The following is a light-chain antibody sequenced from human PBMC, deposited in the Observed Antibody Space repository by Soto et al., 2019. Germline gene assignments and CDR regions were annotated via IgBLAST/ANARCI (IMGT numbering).Light chain of an antibody. Sequence: EIVLTQSPGTLSLSPGERATLSCRASQIVTSSYLAWYQQKPGQAPRLLIYGASSRATGIPDRFSGSGSGTDFTLTISRLEPEDFAVYYCQQYGRSPAFGGGTKVE. V-gene: IGKV3-20*01. CDR3: QQYGRSPA. CDR2: GAS. J-gene: IGKJ4*01. CDR1: QIVTSSY.